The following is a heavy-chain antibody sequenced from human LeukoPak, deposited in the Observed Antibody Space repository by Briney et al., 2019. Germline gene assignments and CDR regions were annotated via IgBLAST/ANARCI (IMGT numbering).Heavy chain of an antibody. D-gene: IGHD3-22*01. CDR1: GDTFTSYI. Sequence: GSSVKVSCKASGDTFTSYIITWVRQAPGQGLEWMGRIIPVVSISNYAQKFQGRVTITADKSTSTAYMEVNSLTSEDTAVYFCARENPCSYDSGGYHLGTFDFWGQGTLVTVSS. CDR3: ARENPCSYDSGGYHLGTFDF. CDR2: IIPVVSIS. V-gene: IGHV1-69*04. J-gene: IGHJ4*02.